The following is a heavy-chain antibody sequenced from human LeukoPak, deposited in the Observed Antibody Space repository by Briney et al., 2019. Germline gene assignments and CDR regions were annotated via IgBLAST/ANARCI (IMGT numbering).Heavy chain of an antibody. Sequence: GASVKVSCKASGYTFPSYFTHWVRQAPGQGLEWMGIINPTGGSTTYAQKFQGRVTMTRDTSTSTVYMELSSLRSDGMAVYYCARTAARRFDYWGQGTLVTVSS. CDR2: INPTGGST. CDR1: GYTFPSYF. J-gene: IGHJ4*02. V-gene: IGHV1-46*01. D-gene: IGHD6-6*01. CDR3: ARTAARRFDY.